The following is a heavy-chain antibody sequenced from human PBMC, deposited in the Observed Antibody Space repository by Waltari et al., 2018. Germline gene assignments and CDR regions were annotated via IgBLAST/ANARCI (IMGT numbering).Heavy chain of an antibody. J-gene: IGHJ4*02. CDR1: TFSITNKY. V-gene: IGHV3-66*01. CDR2: IYSGGGT. Sequence: EVSLVESGGGLVQPGGSLRLSCEDSTFSITNKYLTWVRQARGKGLEWVSIIYSGGGTHYADSVKGRFTISRDNSKNTVYLQMNSLRADDTAVYFCAGGTDGLNFPSYFDYWGQGTLVTVSS. CDR3: AGGTDGLNFPSYFDY.